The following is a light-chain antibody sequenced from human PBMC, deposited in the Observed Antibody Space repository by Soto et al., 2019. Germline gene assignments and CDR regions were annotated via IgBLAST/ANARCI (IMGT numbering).Light chain of an antibody. CDR3: QQYNNWPPIT. CDR2: DTS. J-gene: IGKJ5*01. Sequence: EIVMTQSPATLSVSPGERATLSCRASQSVSIKLAWYQQKPGQAPRLLIYDTSTRATGIPARFSGSGSGTGFTLIISSLQSEDFAVYYCQQYNNWPPITFGQGTRLEIK. V-gene: IGKV3-15*01. CDR1: QSVSIK.